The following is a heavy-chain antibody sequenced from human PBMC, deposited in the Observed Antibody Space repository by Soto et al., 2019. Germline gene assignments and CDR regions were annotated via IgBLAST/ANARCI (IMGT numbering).Heavy chain of an antibody. J-gene: IGHJ5*02. V-gene: IGHV1-69*01. D-gene: IGHD3-9*01. Sequence: QVQLVQSGAEVKKPGSSVRVSCKASGAAFNTITINWVRQAPGQGLEWMGGFVPVFGSATYAQKFQGRVAITADASTSTFYMELSRLNSADTALYYCVREDDTTGSYSWFDPWGQGTLVTVSS. CDR3: VREDDTTGSYSWFDP. CDR2: FVPVFGSA. CDR1: GAAFNTIT.